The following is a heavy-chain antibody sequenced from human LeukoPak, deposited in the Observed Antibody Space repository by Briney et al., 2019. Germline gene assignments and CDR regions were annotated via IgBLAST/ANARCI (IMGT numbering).Heavy chain of an antibody. V-gene: IGHV1-69*04. D-gene: IGHD2-15*01. J-gene: IGHJ4*02. CDR1: GGTFSSYA. Sequence: ASVKVSCKASGGTFSSYAISWVRQAPGQGLEWMGRIIPILGIANYAQKLQGRVTITADKSTSTAYMELSSLRSEDTAVYYCLVVVAANARYYFDYWGQGTLVTVSS. CDR2: IIPILGIA. CDR3: LVVVAANARYYFDY.